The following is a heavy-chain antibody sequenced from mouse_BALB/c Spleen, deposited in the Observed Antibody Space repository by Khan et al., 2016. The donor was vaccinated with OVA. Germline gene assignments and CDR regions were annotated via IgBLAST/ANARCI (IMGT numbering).Heavy chain of an antibody. Sequence: EVKLVESGPGLVKPSQSLSLTCTVTGYSITSDYAWNWIRQFPGNKLEWMGFISYSGNTKYNPSLKSRISITRDTSENQFFLQLNSVTTEDTATYYCARVYGGDFDYWGQGTTLTVSS. J-gene: IGHJ2*01. CDR3: ARVYGGDFDY. D-gene: IGHD1-1*01. CDR2: ISYSGNT. CDR1: GYSITSDYA. V-gene: IGHV3-2*02.